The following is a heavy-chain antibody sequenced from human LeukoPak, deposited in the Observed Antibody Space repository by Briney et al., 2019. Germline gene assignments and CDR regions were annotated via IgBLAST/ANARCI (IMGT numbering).Heavy chain of an antibody. J-gene: IGHJ4*02. V-gene: IGHV5-51*01. D-gene: IGHD5-24*01. CDR1: GYSFPDYW. CDR3: ARRRGDGYNSPFDY. CDR2: IYPADSDT. Sequence: GESLKISCKGSGYSFPDYWIDWVRQMPGQGLEWMGTIYPADSDTRYSPSFQGQVTISADKSINTAYLQWSTLKASDTATYYCARRRGDGYNSPFDYWGQGTLVTVPS.